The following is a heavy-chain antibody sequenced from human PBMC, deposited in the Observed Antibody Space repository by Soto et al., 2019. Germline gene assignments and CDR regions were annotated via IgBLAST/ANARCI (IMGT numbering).Heavy chain of an antibody. V-gene: IGHV3-23*01. CDR1: GFTFSSYA. CDR2: MSISGGST. CDR3: TRGFSSSYHYFDY. J-gene: IGHJ4*02. Sequence: PGGSVRLSCAASGFTFSSYAMSWVRQAPGKGLEWVSAMSISGGSTYYADSVKGRFTISRDKSENTVYLQMNSLRAEDTAVYYCTRGFSSSYHYFDYWGQGTQVTVSS. D-gene: IGHD2-2*01.